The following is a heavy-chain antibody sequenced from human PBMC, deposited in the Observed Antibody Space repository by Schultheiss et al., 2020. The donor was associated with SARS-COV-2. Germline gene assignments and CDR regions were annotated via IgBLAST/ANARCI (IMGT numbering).Heavy chain of an antibody. J-gene: IGHJ3*02. V-gene: IGHV5-10-1*01. D-gene: IGHD2-15*01. CDR1: GYSFTSYW. CDR3: ARQRGYCSGGSCYRGAFDI. Sequence: GESLKISCKGSGYSFTSYWIGWVRQMPGKGLEWMGRIDPSDSYTNYSPSFQGHVTISADKSISTAYLQWSSLKASDTAMYYCARQRGYCSGGSCYRGAFDIWGQGTMVTVSS. CDR2: IDPSDSYT.